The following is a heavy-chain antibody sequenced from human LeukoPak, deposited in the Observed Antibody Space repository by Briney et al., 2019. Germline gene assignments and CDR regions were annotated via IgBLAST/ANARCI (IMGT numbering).Heavy chain of an antibody. J-gene: IGHJ4*02. CDR3: ARDRPPRGYCFDY. D-gene: IGHD3-22*01. CDR1: GFNFSTYA. V-gene: IGHV3-30*04. CDR2: ISYDGSNK. Sequence: QPGRSLRPSCAASGFNFSTYALHWVRQAPGKGLEWVAVISYDGSNKYYADSVQGRFTISRDNSKNTLYLQMNSLRVEDTAVYYCARDRPPRGYCFDYWGQGTLVTVSS.